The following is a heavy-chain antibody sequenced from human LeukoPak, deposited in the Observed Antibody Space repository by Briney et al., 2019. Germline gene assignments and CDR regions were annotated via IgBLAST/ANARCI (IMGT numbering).Heavy chain of an antibody. J-gene: IGHJ5*02. CDR2: IYYSGGT. CDR1: GGSINSYY. V-gene: IGHV4-59*01. CDR3: ARGNSYGYGWFDP. D-gene: IGHD5-18*01. Sequence: SETLSLTCTVSGGSINSYYWSWIRQPPGKGLEWIGYIYYSGGTNHNPSLMSRVTISIDMSKNQFSLKLSSVTAADTAVYYCARGNSYGYGWFDPWGQGTLVTVSS.